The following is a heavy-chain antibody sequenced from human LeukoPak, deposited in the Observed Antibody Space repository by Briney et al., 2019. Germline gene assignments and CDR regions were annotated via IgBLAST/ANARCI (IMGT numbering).Heavy chain of an antibody. CDR2: IDRPAKSYAT. V-gene: IGHV3-73*01. Sequence: PGGFLRLSCAASGFTLSDSAIHWDRQASGKGLEWVGLIDRPAKSYATAYGASVGGRFTISRDDSKNTAYLQMDSLKTEDTALYYCTRDRGTYNWLDPWGQGSLVTVSS. D-gene: IGHD1-26*01. CDR3: TRDRGTYNWLDP. J-gene: IGHJ5*02. CDR1: GFTLSDSA.